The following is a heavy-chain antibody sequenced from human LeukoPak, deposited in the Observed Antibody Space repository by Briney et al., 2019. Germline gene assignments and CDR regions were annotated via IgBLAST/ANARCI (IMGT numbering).Heavy chain of an antibody. J-gene: IGHJ1*01. CDR1: GVTFSSYA. D-gene: IGHD1-1*01. CDR2: ISGSGGST. V-gene: IGHV3-23*01. Sequence: GGSLRLSCAASGVTFSSYAMSWVRQAPGKGLEWVSAISGSGGSTYYADSVKGRFTISRDNSKNTLYLQMNSLRAEDTAVYYCAKDPAPAGTEGGGGYFQHWGQGTLVTVSS. CDR3: AKDPAPAGTEGGGGYFQH.